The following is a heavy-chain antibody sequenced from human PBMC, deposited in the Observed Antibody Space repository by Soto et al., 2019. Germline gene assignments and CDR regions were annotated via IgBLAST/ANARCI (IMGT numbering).Heavy chain of an antibody. D-gene: IGHD2-15*01. CDR3: TRGQVVVAATNWFDP. CDR2: INHSGST. J-gene: IGHJ5*02. CDR1: GGSFSGYY. Sequence: QVQLQQWGAGLLKLSETLSLTCAVYGGSFSGYYWSWIRQPPGKGLEWIGEINHSGSTNYNPSLKSRVTISVDTSKNQFSLKLSSVTAADTAVYYCTRGQVVVAATNWFDPWGQGTLVTVSS. V-gene: IGHV4-34*01.